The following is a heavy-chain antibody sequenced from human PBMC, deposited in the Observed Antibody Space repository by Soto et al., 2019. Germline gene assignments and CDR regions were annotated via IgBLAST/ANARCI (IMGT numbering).Heavy chain of an antibody. D-gene: IGHD3-3*01. CDR1: GGSINTFDFS. J-gene: IGHJ6*02. CDR2: IYQSGRT. CDR3: AREMTIFGVAPGGGVDV. Sequence: SETLSLTCAVSGGSINTFDFSWSWIRQPPGRGLEWIGSIYQSGRTYYIPSLKSRVTMSLEKSKDQFSLKINSVVAADTAIYYCAREMTIFGVAPGGGVDVWGQGTTVTVSS. V-gene: IGHV4-30-2*01.